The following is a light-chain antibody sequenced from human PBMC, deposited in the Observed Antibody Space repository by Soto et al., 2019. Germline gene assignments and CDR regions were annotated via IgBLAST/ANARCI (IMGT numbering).Light chain of an antibody. CDR1: QSVSSK. CDR2: AAS. J-gene: IGKJ5*01. V-gene: IGKV3-15*01. Sequence: EIVMTQSPATLSVSPGERATLSCRASQSVSSKLAWYQQKPGQAPRLLIYAASTRATGIPARFSGSGSGTDLTLTFSSLDPEDFAVYYCQQYSNWPITFGQGTRLEIK. CDR3: QQYSNWPIT.